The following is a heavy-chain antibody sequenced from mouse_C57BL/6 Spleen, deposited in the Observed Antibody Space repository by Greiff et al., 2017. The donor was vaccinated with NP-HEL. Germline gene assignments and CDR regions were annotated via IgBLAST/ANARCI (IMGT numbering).Heavy chain of an antibody. D-gene: IGHD3-2*02. CDR3: TRDQGEGFDY. CDR1: GFTFSSYA. CDR2: ISSGGDYI. J-gene: IGHJ2*01. V-gene: IGHV5-9-1*02. Sequence: EVMLVESGEGLVKPGGSLKLSCAASGFTFSSYAMSWVRQTPEKRLEWVAYISSGGDYIYYADTVKGRFTISRDNARNTLYLQMSVLKAEDTAMYYCTRDQGEGFDYWGQGTTLTVSS.